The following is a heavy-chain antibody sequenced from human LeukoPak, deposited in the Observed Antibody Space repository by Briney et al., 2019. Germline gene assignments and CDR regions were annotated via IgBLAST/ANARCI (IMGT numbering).Heavy chain of an antibody. CDR3: ARQASGYDS. CDR1: GTNFTSYW. D-gene: IGHD5-12*01. CDR2: IYPGDSDT. V-gene: IGHV5-51*01. J-gene: IGHJ5*02. Sequence: GESLKISCEGSGTNFTSYWIGWGRPLPGKGLEWMGIIYPGDSDTRYSPSFQGQVTISADKSISTAYLQWSSLKASDTAMYYCARQASGYDSWGQGTLVTVSS.